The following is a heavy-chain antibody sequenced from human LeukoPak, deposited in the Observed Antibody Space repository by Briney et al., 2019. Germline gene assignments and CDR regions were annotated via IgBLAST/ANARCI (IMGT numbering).Heavy chain of an antibody. Sequence: PGGSLRLSCAASGFTFSSYAMSWVRQAPGKGLEWVSAISGSGGSTSYADSVKGRFTISRDNAKNTLYLQMNSLRAEDTAVYYCASMVGYSSGWYNHYWGQGTLVTVSS. V-gene: IGHV3-23*01. CDR1: GFTFSSYA. J-gene: IGHJ4*02. D-gene: IGHD6-19*01. CDR2: ISGSGGST. CDR3: ASMVGYSSGWYNHY.